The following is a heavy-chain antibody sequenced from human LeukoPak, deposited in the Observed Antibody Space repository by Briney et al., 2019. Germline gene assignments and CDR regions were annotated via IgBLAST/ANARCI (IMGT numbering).Heavy chain of an antibody. V-gene: IGHV3-30*02. Sequence: PGGSLRLSCAASGFTFGSYGMHWVRQAPGKGLEWVAFIRYEGSNKYYADSVKGRFTISRDNSKNTLYLQMNSLRAEDAAVYYCAKDSSTSCHDWGQGTLVTVSS. CDR2: IRYEGSNK. D-gene: IGHD2-2*01. CDR1: GFTFGSYG. CDR3: AKDSSTSCHD. J-gene: IGHJ4*02.